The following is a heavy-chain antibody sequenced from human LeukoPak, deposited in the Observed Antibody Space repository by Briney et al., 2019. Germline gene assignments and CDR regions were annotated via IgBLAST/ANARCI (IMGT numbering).Heavy chain of an antibody. CDR2: INPNSGGT. D-gene: IGHD3-22*01. V-gene: IGHV1-2*02. CDR3: ARLPGYYDSSGGDY. CDR1: GYTFTGYY. J-gene: IGHJ4*02. Sequence: ASVTVSCKASGYTFTGYYMHWVRQAPGQGLEWMGWINPNSGGTNYAQKFQGRVTMTRDTSISTAYMELSRLRSDDTAVYYCARLPGYYDSSGGDYWGQGTLVTVSS.